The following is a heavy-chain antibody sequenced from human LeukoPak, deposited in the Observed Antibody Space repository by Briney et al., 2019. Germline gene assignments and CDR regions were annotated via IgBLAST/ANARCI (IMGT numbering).Heavy chain of an antibody. V-gene: IGHV3-74*01. D-gene: IGHD2-15*01. CDR2: IDCDGSST. CDR1: GFTFANYW. J-gene: IGHJ3*02. Sequence: GGSLRLSCAASGFTFANYWMHWVRQAPGKGLVWVSRIDCDGSSTSYADSVKGRFTISRDNVKNMLNLQINSLRDEDTAVYYCGRIGLGCGGRSCATDAADIWGQGTMVTVSS. CDR3: GRIGLGCGGRSCATDAADI.